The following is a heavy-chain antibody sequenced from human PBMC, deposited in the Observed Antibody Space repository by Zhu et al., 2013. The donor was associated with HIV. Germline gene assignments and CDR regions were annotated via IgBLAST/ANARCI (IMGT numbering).Heavy chain of an antibody. CDR1: GGTFSSYA. V-gene: IGHV1-69*01. J-gene: IGHJ6*02. CDR2: IIPIFGTA. Sequence: QVQLVQSGAEVKKPGSSVKVSCKASGGTFSSYAISWVRQAPGQGLEWMGGIIPIFGTANYAQKFQGRVTITADESTSTAYMELSSLRSEDTAVYYCARDIVVVPAAREGYYYYYGMDVWGQGTTVTVSS. CDR3: ARDIVVVPAAREGYYYYYGMDV. D-gene: IGHD2-2*01.